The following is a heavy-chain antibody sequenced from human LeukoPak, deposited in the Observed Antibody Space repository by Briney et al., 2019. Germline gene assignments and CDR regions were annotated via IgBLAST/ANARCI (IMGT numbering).Heavy chain of an antibody. Sequence: ASVKVSCKASGYTFTSYAMHWVRQAPGQRLEWMGWINAGNGNTKYSQKFQGRVTITRDTSASTAYMELSSLRSEDTAVYYCARGRSGASPPAVWGRGTLVTVSS. CDR3: ARGRSGASPPAV. D-gene: IGHD3-10*01. J-gene: IGHJ2*01. CDR1: GYTFTSYA. V-gene: IGHV1-3*01. CDR2: INAGNGNT.